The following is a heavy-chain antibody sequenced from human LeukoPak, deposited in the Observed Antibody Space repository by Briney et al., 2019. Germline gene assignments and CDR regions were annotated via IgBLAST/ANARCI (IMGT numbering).Heavy chain of an antibody. CDR1: GFTFSSCS. CDR3: ARDGAAAGQVY. Sequence: GGSLRLSCAASGFTFSSCSMNWVRQAPGKGLEWVSSISSSSSYIYYADSVKGRFTISRDNAKNSLYLQMNSLRAEDTAVYYCARDGAAAGQVYWGQGTLVTVSS. D-gene: IGHD6-13*01. CDR2: ISSSSSYI. V-gene: IGHV3-21*01. J-gene: IGHJ4*02.